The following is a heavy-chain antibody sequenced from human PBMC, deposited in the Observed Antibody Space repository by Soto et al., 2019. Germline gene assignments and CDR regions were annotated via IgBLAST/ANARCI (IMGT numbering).Heavy chain of an antibody. Sequence: SETLSLTCTVSGGSISSYYWSWIRQPPGKGLEWIGYIYYSGSTNYNPSLKSRVTISVDTSENQFSLKLSSVTAADTAVYYCARVARTGERDPNDYWGQGTLVTVSS. J-gene: IGHJ4*02. CDR3: ARVARTGERDPNDY. CDR1: GGSISSYY. CDR2: IYYSGST. D-gene: IGHD7-27*01. V-gene: IGHV4-59*01.